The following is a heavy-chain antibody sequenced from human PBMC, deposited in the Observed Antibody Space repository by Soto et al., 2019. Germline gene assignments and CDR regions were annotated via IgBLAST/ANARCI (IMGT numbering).Heavy chain of an antibody. CDR2: INSDGSST. V-gene: IGHV3-74*01. CDR1: GFTFSSYW. Sequence: EVQLVESGGGLVQPGGSLRLSCAASGFTFSSYWMHWVRQAPGKGLVWVSRINSDGSSTSYADSVKGRFIISRDNAKNTLYLQMNSLRAEDTAVYYCARDRYYYYGMDVWGQGTTVTVSS. J-gene: IGHJ6*02. CDR3: ARDRYYYYGMDV.